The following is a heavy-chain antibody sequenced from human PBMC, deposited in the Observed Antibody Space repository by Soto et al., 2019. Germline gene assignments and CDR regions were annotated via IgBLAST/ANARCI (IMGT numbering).Heavy chain of an antibody. J-gene: IGHJ6*02. CDR3: ARDLWGYCGTDCYPLDV. D-gene: IGHD2-21*02. V-gene: IGHV4-59*01. CDR1: GGSISRYY. Sequence: QVRLQESGPGLVKPSETLSLTYTVSGGSISRYYWSWIRQPPGKGLEWIGYLYNTGSTIYNPSLKSRVTISVDTSKNQFSLKLNSLTAADTAVYYCARDLWGYCGTDCYPLDVWGQGTTVTVSS. CDR2: LYNTGST.